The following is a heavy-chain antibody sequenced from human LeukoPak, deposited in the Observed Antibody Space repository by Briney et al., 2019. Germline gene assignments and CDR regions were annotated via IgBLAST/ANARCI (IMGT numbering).Heavy chain of an antibody. V-gene: IGHV4-59*08. CDR3: ASRAFYDSSGLDF. Sequence: SETLSLTCSVSGXSIRNYYWTWIRQPPGKGLEWIGHVSNSGNTKYNPSLKSRVTISIDTSKKHFSLNLSSVSAADTAAYYCASRAFYDSSGLDFWGQGILVTVSS. D-gene: IGHD3-22*01. CDR2: VSNSGNT. CDR1: GXSIRNYY. J-gene: IGHJ4*02.